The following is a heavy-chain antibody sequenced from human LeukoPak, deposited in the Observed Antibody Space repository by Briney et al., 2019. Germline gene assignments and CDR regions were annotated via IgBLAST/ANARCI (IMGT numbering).Heavy chain of an antibody. CDR2: IYSGGNT. V-gene: IGHV3-66*01. CDR1: GGSITSTNW. D-gene: IGHD2-2*02. J-gene: IGHJ4*02. CDR3: ARGKPATAIRPYFDY. Sequence: GTLSLTCGVSGGSITSTNWWSWVRQPPGQGLEWVSVIYSGGNTYYADSVKGRFTLSRDNSKNTLYLQMDSLRAEDTAVYYCARGKPATAIRPYFDYWGQGTLVTVSS.